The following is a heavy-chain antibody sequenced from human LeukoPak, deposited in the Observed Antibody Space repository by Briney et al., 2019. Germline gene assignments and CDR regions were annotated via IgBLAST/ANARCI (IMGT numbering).Heavy chain of an antibody. Sequence: ASVKVSCKASGYTFTGYYMHWVRQAPGRGLEWMGWINPNSGGTNYAQKFQGRVTMTRDTSISTAYMELSRLRSDDTAVYYCARDHGLGVSLYDYVWGSYRAADYDSSGYPDYWGQGTLVTVSS. CDR2: INPNSGGT. V-gene: IGHV1-2*02. CDR3: ARDHGLGVSLYDYVWGSYRAADYDSSGYPDY. J-gene: IGHJ4*02. CDR1: GYTFTGYY. D-gene: IGHD3-16*02.